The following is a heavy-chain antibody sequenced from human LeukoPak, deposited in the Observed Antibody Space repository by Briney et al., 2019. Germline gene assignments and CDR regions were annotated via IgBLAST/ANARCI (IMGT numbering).Heavy chain of an antibody. J-gene: IGHJ3*02. D-gene: IGHD1-26*01. CDR3: ARVEAKYSGSYFDAFNI. V-gene: IGHV4-38-2*02. CDR2: IYHSGYT. CDR1: GYSINSGYY. Sequence: PSETLSLTCTVSGYSINSGYYWGWIRRPPGKGLEWIGSIYHSGYTYYNPSLKSRITTSVDTSKNQFSLKLSSVAAADTAVYYCARVEAKYSGSYFDAFNIWGQGTMVIVSS.